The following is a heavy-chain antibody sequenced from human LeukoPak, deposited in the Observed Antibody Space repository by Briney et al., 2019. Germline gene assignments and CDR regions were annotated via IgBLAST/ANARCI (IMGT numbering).Heavy chain of an antibody. CDR1: GFTVRNNY. J-gene: IGHJ6*02. V-gene: IGHV3-66*02. CDR3: TLQNYGIDV. CDR2: IYIGGKT. Sequence: GGSLRLSCGASGFTVRNNYMSWVRQAPGKGLEWVSGIYIGGKTYYADSVKGRFTISRDNSKNTLYLQMGSLRVNDTAVYYCTLQNYGIDVWGQGTTVIVSS.